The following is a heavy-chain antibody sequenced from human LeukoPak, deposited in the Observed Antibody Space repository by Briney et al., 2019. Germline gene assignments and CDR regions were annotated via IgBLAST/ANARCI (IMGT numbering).Heavy chain of an antibody. CDR1: GYTFTNYG. V-gene: IGHV1-18*01. Sequence: ASVKVSCKASGYTFTNYGISWVRQAPGQGLEWMGWISGYNGDTKYAQEVQGRVTLTTDTSTSTAYMEMRNLRSDDTAMYFCARLLGSRNWGFDYWGQGTLVTVSS. J-gene: IGHJ4*02. CDR2: ISGYNGDT. CDR3: ARLLGSRNWGFDY. D-gene: IGHD3-10*01.